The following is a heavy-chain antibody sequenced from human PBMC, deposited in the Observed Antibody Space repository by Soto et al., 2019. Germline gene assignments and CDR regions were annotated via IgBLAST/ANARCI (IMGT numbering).Heavy chain of an antibody. Sequence: SETLSLTCTVSGGSISSYYWSWIRQPPGKGLEWIGYIYYSGSTNYNPSLKSRVTISVDTSKNQFSLKLSSVTAADTAVYYCARVNYYDSSGYYSNWFDPWGQGTLVTVSS. CDR2: IYYSGST. D-gene: IGHD3-22*01. CDR1: GGSISSYY. CDR3: ARVNYYDSSGYYSNWFDP. V-gene: IGHV4-59*01. J-gene: IGHJ5*02.